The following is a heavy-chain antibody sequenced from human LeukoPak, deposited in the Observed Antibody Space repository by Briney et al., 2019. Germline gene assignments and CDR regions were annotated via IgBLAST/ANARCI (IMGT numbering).Heavy chain of an antibody. CDR3: ASSLWFGELFKN. CDR1: GGSISSYY. J-gene: IGHJ4*02. CDR2: IYYSGST. Sequence: PSETLSLTCTVSGGSISSYYWSWIRQPPGKGLEWIRYIYYSGSTNYNPSLKSRVTISVDTSKNQFSLKLSSVTAADTAVYYCASSLWFGELFKNWGQGTLVTVSS. D-gene: IGHD3-10*01. V-gene: IGHV4-59*01.